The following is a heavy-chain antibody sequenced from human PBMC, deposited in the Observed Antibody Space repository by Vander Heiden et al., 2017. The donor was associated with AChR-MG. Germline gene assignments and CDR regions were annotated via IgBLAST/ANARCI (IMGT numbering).Heavy chain of an antibody. J-gene: IGHJ4*02. CDR3: AADLSTVNYFDY. CDR1: GFTFTSSA. D-gene: IGHD4-17*01. CDR2: IVVGSGNT. Sequence: QMQLVQSGPEVKKPGTSVKVSCKASGFTFTSSAAQWVRQASGQRLEWIGWIVVGSGNTNYAQKFQERVTITRDMSTSTAYMELSSLRSEDTAVYYCAADLSTVNYFDYWGQGTLVTVSS. V-gene: IGHV1-58*01.